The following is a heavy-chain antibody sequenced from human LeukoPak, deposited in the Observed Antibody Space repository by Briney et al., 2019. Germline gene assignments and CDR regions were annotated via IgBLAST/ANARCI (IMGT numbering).Heavy chain of an antibody. V-gene: IGHV3-11*01. J-gene: IGHJ4*02. CDR2: ISYSGDTI. CDR3: AKVGWYSSSYYFDY. D-gene: IGHD6-6*01. Sequence: GGSLRLSCAASEFTFSDYYMSWIRQAPGKGLEWVSYISYSGDTIYYADSVKGRFTVSRDNAKNSLYLQMNGLRPEDTAVYYCAKVGWYSSSYYFDYWGQGTLVTVSS. CDR1: EFTFSDYY.